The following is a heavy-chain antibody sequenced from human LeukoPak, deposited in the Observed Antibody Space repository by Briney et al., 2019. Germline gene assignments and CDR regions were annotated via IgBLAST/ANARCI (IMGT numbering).Heavy chain of an antibody. CDR3: ARAGVSSSGWYLVFDY. Sequence: PSETLSLTCTVSGGSISSYYWSWIRQPPGKGLEWIGYIYYSGSTNYNPSLKSRVTMSVDTSKNQFSLKLSSVTAADTAVYYCARAGVSSSGWYLVFDYWGQGTLVTVSS. CDR2: IYYSGST. D-gene: IGHD6-19*01. CDR1: GGSISSYY. V-gene: IGHV4-59*12. J-gene: IGHJ4*02.